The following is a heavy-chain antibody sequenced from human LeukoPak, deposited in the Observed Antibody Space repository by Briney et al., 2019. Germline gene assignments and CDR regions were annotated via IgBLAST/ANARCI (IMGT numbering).Heavy chain of an antibody. CDR2: IWFDGSNK. CDR1: GFTFSTGG. D-gene: IGHD3-22*01. CDR3: ARDRASGYYYSFDY. Sequence: HPGGFLRLSCAASGFTFSTGGMLWVRQAPGKGLEWVAVIWFDGSNKYYVDSVKGRFTISRDNSKNTLYLQMNSLRAEDTAVYFCARDRASGYYYSFDYWGQGTLVTVSS. J-gene: IGHJ4*02. V-gene: IGHV3-33*01.